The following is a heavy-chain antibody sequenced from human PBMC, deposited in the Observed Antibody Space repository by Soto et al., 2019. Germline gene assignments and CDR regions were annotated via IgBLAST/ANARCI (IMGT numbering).Heavy chain of an antibody. D-gene: IGHD5-12*01. CDR1: GYTITELS. Sequence: ASVKVSCKVSGYTITELSMHWVRQAPGKGLEWMGGFDPEDGETIYAQKFQGRVTMTEDTSTDTAYMELSSLRSEDTAVYYCATAGYSGYVYYYGMDVWGQGTTVTVSS. CDR3: ATAGYSGYVYYYGMDV. J-gene: IGHJ6*02. V-gene: IGHV1-24*01. CDR2: FDPEDGET.